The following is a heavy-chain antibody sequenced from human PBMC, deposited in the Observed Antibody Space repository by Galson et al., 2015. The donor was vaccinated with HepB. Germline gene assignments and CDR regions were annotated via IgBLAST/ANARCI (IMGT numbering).Heavy chain of an antibody. D-gene: IGHD1-1*01. Sequence: SLRLSCAASGFTFSSYGMHWVRQAPGKGLEWVAVISYDGSNKYYADSVRGRFTISRDNSKNTLYLQMNSLRAEDTAVYYCAKDRKRYLDAGPHDYWGQGTLVTVSS. CDR2: ISYDGSNK. J-gene: IGHJ4*02. CDR1: GFTFSSYG. CDR3: AKDRKRYLDAGPHDY. V-gene: IGHV3-30*18.